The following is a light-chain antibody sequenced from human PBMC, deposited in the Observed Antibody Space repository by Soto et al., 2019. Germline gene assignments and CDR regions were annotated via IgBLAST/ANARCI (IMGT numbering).Light chain of an antibody. CDR2: GAS. J-gene: IGKJ1*01. Sequence: EIVLTQSPGTLSLSPGERATLSCRASQSVSYSYLAWYQQKLGQAPRLLIYGASSRATGVPDRFSGSGSGTDFTLTISRLETEDFAVYYCHQYGSSPRTFGQGTKVEVK. CDR1: QSVSYSY. V-gene: IGKV3-20*01. CDR3: HQYGSSPRT.